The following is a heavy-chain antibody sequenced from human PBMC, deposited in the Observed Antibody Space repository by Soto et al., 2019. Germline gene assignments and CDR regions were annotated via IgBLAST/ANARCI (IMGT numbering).Heavy chain of an antibody. J-gene: IGHJ3*02. CDR2: ISGSGGST. Sequence: PGGSLRLSCAASGFTFSSYAMSWVRQAPGKGLEWVSAISGSGGSTYYAGSVKGRFTISRDNSKNTLYLQMNSLRAEDTAVYYCAKVDYYDSSGYLRAFDIWGQGTMVTVSS. V-gene: IGHV3-23*01. CDR1: GFTFSSYA. CDR3: AKVDYYDSSGYLRAFDI. D-gene: IGHD3-22*01.